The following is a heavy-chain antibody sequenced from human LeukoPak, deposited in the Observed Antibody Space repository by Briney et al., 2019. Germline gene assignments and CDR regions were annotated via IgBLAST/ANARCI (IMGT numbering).Heavy chain of an antibody. D-gene: IGHD2-15*01. Sequence: GGSLRLSCAASGFTFSSSAMSWVRQAPGKGLEWVSSISGSGSGGSTYYADSVKGRLTISRDNSKNTLYLQMNSLRAEDTAVYYCARDKALCSGGSCYYYYYMDVWGIGTTVTVSS. V-gene: IGHV3-23*01. CDR2: ISGSGSGGST. CDR1: GFTFSSSA. J-gene: IGHJ6*03. CDR3: ARDKALCSGGSCYYYYYMDV.